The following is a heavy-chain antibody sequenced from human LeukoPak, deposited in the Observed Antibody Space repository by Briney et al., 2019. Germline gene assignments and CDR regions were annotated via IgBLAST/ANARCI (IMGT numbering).Heavy chain of an antibody. CDR3: AGERLIAGATVFDY. CDR2: IYCSGST. Sequence: PSETLSLTCTVSGDSISRHYWSWIRQPPGKGLEWIGCIYCSGSTSYNPSLKSRVTISVDTSNNQFSLKLTSMTAADTAVYFCAGERLIAGATVFDYWGQGTLVTVSS. D-gene: IGHD1-26*01. CDR1: GDSISRHY. V-gene: IGHV4-59*11. J-gene: IGHJ4*02.